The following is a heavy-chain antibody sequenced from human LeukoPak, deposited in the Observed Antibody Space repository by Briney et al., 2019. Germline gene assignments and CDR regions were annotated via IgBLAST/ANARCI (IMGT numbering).Heavy chain of an antibody. J-gene: IGHJ4*02. D-gene: IGHD6-25*01. Sequence: ASVKVSCKASGYTFTSYDINWVRQATGQGLEWMGWMNPNSGNTGYEQKFQGRVTMTRNTSISTAYMELSSLRSEDTAVYYCARAALSSGSYEWGQGTLVTVSS. CDR1: GYTFTSYD. V-gene: IGHV1-8*01. CDR2: MNPNSGNT. CDR3: ARAALSSGSYE.